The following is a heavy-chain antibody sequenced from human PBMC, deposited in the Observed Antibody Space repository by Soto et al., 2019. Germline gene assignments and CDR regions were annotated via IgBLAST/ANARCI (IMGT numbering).Heavy chain of an antibody. J-gene: IGHJ4*02. Sequence: PGGSLRLSCAASGFTFSSYAINWVRQAPGEGLEWVSSISGSGGSTYYADSVKGRFTISRDKSKNTLYLEMHSLRAEDTAVYYCARAGMVITAKGDYFDYWGQGTLVTVSS. CDR3: ARAGMVITAKGDYFDY. CDR2: ISGSGGST. CDR1: GFTFSSYA. V-gene: IGHV3-23*01. D-gene: IGHD3-22*01.